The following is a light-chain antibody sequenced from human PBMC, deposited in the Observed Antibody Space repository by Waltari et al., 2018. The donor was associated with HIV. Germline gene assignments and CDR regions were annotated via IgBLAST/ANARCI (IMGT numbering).Light chain of an antibody. V-gene: IGLV2-23*01. J-gene: IGLJ3*02. CDR2: EDD. Sequence: SALTQPASVSGSPGQAITVSCTGSSSDVGSYNLVSWYQQHPGKAPKLMIYEDDKRPSGVSNRFAGSNSGHTASLTISGLQADDEADYYCCSYAGSTTWLFGGGTKLTVL. CDR3: CSYAGSTTWL. CDR1: SSDVGSYNL.